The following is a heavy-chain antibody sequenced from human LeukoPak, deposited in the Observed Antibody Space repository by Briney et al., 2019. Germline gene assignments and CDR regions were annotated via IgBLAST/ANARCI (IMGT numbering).Heavy chain of an antibody. CDR3: ARAGGYCSSTSCHVPGYYYYMDV. CDR2: IYTSGST. D-gene: IGHD2-2*03. CDR1: GGSISSYY. Sequence: SENLSLTCTVSGGSISSYYWSWIRQPAGKGLEWIWRIYTSGSTNYNPSLKSRVTMSVDTSKNQFSLKLSSVTAADTAVYYCARAGGYCSSTSCHVPGYYYYMDVWGKGTTVTVSS. J-gene: IGHJ6*03. V-gene: IGHV4-4*07.